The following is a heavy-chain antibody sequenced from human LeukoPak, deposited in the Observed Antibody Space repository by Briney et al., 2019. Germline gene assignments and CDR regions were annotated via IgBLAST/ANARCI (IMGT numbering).Heavy chain of an antibody. CDR2: TYYRSKWYN. J-gene: IGHJ4*02. CDR1: GDSVSSNSAA. V-gene: IGHV6-1*01. D-gene: IGHD5-24*01. Sequence: SQTLSLTCAISGDSVSSNSAAWNRIRQSPSRGLEWLGRTYYRSKWYNDYAVSVKSRITINPDTSKNQFSLQLNSVTPEDTAVYYCARENAVEMAAIDYWGQGTLVTVSS. CDR3: ARENAVEMAAIDY.